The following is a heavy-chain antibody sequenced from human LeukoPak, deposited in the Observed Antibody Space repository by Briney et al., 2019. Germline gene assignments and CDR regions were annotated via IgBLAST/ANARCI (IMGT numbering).Heavy chain of an antibody. J-gene: IGHJ3*02. CDR3: ARDRGHYSDAFDI. V-gene: IGHV3-11*04. D-gene: IGHD4-11*01. CDR2: ISSSGSTI. CDR1: GFTFSDDY. Sequence: GGSLRLSCAGSGFTFSDDYRSWIRQAPGKGLEGVSYISSSGSTIYYADSVKGRFTISRDNAKNSLYLQMNSLRAEDTAVYYCARDRGHYSDAFDIWGQGTMVTVSS.